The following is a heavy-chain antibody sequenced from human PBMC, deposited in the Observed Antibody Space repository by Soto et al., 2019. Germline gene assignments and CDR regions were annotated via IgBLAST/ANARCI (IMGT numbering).Heavy chain of an antibody. CDR2: ISWNGGFI. CDR1: GFTFDDYA. D-gene: IGHD6-19*01. Sequence: EVQLVESGGGLVQPGRSLRLSCTASGFTFDDYAMHWVRQAPGKGLEWVSGISWNGGFIGYADSVKGRFTISRDNANGSVYLEMNSLRPDDTAFYYCAKDTSNSGCFLHFHHWGQGPLFTVSS. V-gene: IGHV3-9*01. J-gene: IGHJ1*01. CDR3: AKDTSNSGCFLHFHH.